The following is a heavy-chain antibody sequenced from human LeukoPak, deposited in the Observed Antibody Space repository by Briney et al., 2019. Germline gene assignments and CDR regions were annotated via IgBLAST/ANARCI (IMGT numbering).Heavy chain of an antibody. D-gene: IGHD6-6*01. Sequence: GGSLRLSCAASGFTFSSYEMNWVRQAPGKGLEWVSYISSSGSIIYYADSVKGRFTISRDNAKNSLYLQMNSLRAEDTALYYCARVMGIAARRYFDYWGQGTLVTVSS. CDR3: ARVMGIAARRYFDY. CDR2: ISSSGSII. J-gene: IGHJ4*02. CDR1: GFTFSSYE. V-gene: IGHV3-48*03.